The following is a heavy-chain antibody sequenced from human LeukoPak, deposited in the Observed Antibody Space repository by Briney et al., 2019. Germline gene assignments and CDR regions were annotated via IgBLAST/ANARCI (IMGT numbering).Heavy chain of an antibody. V-gene: IGHV3-9*01. CDR2: ISWNSGSI. CDR1: GFTFDDYA. J-gene: IGHJ6*03. D-gene: IGHD6-19*01. Sequence: GGSLRLSCAASGFTFDDYAMHWVRQAPGKGLEWVSGISWNSGSIGYADSVKGRFTISRDNAKNSLYLQMNSLRAEDTALYYCAKDLHTPNSSGWYGYYMDVWGKGTTVTISS. CDR3: AKDLHTPNSSGWYGYYMDV.